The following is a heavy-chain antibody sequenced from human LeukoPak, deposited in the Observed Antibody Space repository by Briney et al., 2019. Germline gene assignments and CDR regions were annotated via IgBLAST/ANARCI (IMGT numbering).Heavy chain of an antibody. J-gene: IGHJ4*02. CDR1: GYSFTTYW. CDR2: NDPSDSDT. Sequence: GESLKISRKGSGYSFTTYWFGWVRQMPGKGLEWMGTNDPSDSDTNYSPSFQGHVTISVDKSISTAYLQWSLKASDTAMYYCARHSISCLGDRCHALGFCDYWGQGTLVTVSS. D-gene: IGHD2-21*02. CDR3: ARHSISCLGDRCHALGFCDY. V-gene: IGHV5-10-1*01.